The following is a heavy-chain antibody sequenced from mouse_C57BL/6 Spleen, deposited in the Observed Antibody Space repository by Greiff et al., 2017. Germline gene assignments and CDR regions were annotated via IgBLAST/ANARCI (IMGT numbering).Heavy chain of an antibody. CDR3: ARPPSGLLYDY. CDR2: IYPRSGNT. D-gene: IGHD2-10*01. CDR1: GYTFTSYG. Sequence: QVQLKQPGAELVKPGASVKLSCKASGYTFTSYGISWVKQRTGQGLEWIGEIYPRSGNTYYNEKFKGKATLTADKSSSTAYMELRSLTSEDSAVYFCARPPSGLLYDYWGQGTTLTVSS. V-gene: IGHV1-81*01. J-gene: IGHJ2*01.